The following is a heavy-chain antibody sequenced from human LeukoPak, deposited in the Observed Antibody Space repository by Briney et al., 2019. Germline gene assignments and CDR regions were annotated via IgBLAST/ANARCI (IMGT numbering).Heavy chain of an antibody. Sequence: GSLRLSCAASGFSFSTYTMNWARQAPGKGLEWVSSISGSGSYIYYSDSVRGRFTISRDNAKNSLSLQMNSLRAEDTAIYYCASHFWNYYRIDYWGQGILVTVSS. D-gene: IGHD3-3*02. CDR3: ASHFWNYYRIDY. CDR1: GFSFSTYT. V-gene: IGHV3-21*01. J-gene: IGHJ4*02. CDR2: ISGSGSYI.